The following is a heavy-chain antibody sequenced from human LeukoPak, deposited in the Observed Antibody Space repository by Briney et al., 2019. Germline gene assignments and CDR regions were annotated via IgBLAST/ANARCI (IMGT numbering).Heavy chain of an antibody. D-gene: IGHD1-1*01. J-gene: IGHJ4*02. CDR3: AGDADVDLDWIALEY. CDR2: INGDGRII. V-gene: IGHV3-74*03. CDR1: GFTFSSNW. Sequence: GGSLRLSCAASGFTFSSNWMHWVRQAPGKGLVWISRINGDGRIIEHAESVKGRFTISRNNADNTLHLQMNSLRAEDTAVYYCAGDADVDLDWIALEYWGQGTLVTVSS.